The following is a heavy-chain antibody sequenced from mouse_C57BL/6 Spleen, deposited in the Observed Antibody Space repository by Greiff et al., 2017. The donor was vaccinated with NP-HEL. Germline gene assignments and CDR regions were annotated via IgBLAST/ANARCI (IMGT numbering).Heavy chain of an antibody. V-gene: IGHV1-78*01. J-gene: IGHJ4*01. D-gene: IGHD4-1*01. CDR2: IYPRDGST. Sequence: QVQLKESDAELVKPGASVKISCKVSGYTFTDHPIHWMKQRPDQGLEWIGYIYPRDGSTKYNEKFKGKATLTADKSSSTAYMQLNSLTAEDSAVYFCEKGTLGYAMDYWGQGTSVTVSS. CDR1: GYTFTDHP. CDR3: EKGTLGYAMDY.